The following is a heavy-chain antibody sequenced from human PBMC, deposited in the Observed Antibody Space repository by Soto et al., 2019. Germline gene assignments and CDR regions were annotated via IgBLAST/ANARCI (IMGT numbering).Heavy chain of an antibody. J-gene: IGHJ6*02. CDR2: INAGNGNT. Sequence: QIQLMQSGAEVQKPGASVKVSCKASGYTFTSYGIHWVRQAPGQRLEWTGWINAGNGNTKYSEKFQGRVTITRDTSASTAYLELSSMRSEDTAVYYCARDPNDSSAYYLHDDYGMDVWGQGTTVTVSS. V-gene: IGHV1-3*01. D-gene: IGHD3-22*01. CDR1: GYTFTSYG. CDR3: ARDPNDSSAYYLHDDYGMDV.